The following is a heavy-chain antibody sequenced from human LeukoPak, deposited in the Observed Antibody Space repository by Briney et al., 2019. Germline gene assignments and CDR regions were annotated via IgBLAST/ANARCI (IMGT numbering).Heavy chain of an antibody. CDR2: IKVDGTEK. CDR1: DFTVSNNY. D-gene: IGHD1-1*01. CDR3: ARDWNGSGTAFDH. J-gene: IGHJ4*02. Sequence: QPGGSLRLSCAASDFTVSNNYMTWVRQAPGKGLEWVANIKVDGTEKYYVDSVKGRFTISRDNAKNSLSLQMSGLRAEDTAVYYCARDWNGSGTAFDHWGQGTLVTVSS. V-gene: IGHV3-7*05.